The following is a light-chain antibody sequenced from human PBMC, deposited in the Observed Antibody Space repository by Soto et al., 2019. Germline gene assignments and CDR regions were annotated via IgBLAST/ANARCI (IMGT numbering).Light chain of an antibody. J-gene: IGKJ4*01. V-gene: IGKV4-1*01. CDR3: QQYFHSPPP. Sequence: DIVMTQSPDSLAVSLGERATINCKSSQTVFFNSDNKNYVVWYQQKPGQPPKLLISWASIRESGVPDRFSGSGSGTDFTLTISSLQAVDVAVYYCQQYFHSPPPFGGGTRVGI. CDR1: QTVFFNSDNKNY. CDR2: WAS.